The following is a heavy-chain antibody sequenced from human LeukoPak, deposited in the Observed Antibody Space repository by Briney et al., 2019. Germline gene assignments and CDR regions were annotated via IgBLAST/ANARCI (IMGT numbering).Heavy chain of an antibody. Sequence: GGSLRLSCAASGFTLSNYEMNWVRQTPGKGLEWVSYFSSSGTPIYYADSVKGRFTVSRDNAKNTLYLQMNSLRAEDTGVYYCARGGASGSYLIYQWGQGTLVTVSS. D-gene: IGHD3-10*01. V-gene: IGHV3-48*03. J-gene: IGHJ4*02. CDR1: GFTLSNYE. CDR3: ARGGASGSYLIYQ. CDR2: FSSSGTPI.